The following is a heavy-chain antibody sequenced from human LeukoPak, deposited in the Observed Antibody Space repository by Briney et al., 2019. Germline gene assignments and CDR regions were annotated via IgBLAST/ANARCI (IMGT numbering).Heavy chain of an antibody. CDR2: IRGDGSEQ. Sequence: PGGSLRLSCAASGFTFRSYWMTWVRQAPGRGLEWVANIRGDGSEQFYVDSVKGRFTVSRGNAKTSLYLQMSSLRAEDTAVYYCARARLAASGTPPVAWGQGTLVTVSS. CDR3: ARARLAASGTPPVA. J-gene: IGHJ5*02. D-gene: IGHD6-13*01. CDR1: GFTFRSYW. V-gene: IGHV3-7*01.